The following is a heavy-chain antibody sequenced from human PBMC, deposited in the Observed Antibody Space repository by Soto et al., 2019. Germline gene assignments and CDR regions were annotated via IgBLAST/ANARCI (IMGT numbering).Heavy chain of an antibody. CDR2: INHSGSN. CDR3: AKDPNPNSGTLNWFDP. Sequence: PSETLSLTCAVYGGSFSTYYWTWIRQPPGKGLEWIGEINHSGSNNYNPSLRGRVTISTDTPKNTLYLQMNDLRVEDTAMYYCAKDPNPNSGTLNWFDPWGQGTLVTVSS. CDR1: GGSFSTYY. V-gene: IGHV4-34*01. D-gene: IGHD1-26*01. J-gene: IGHJ5*02.